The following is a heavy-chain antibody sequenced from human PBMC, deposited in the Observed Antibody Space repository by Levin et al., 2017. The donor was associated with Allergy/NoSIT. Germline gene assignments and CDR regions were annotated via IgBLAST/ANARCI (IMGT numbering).Heavy chain of an antibody. CDR1: GGSFSGYY. J-gene: IGHJ4*02. Sequence: SETLSLTCAVYGGSFSGYYWSWIRQPPGKGLEWIGEINHSGSTNYNPSLKSRVTISVDTSKNQFSLKLSSVTAADTAVYYCARGPNDYGGNSVSGYFDYWGQGTLVTVSS. CDR2: INHSGST. D-gene: IGHD4-23*01. CDR3: ARGPNDYGGNSVSGYFDY. V-gene: IGHV4-34*01.